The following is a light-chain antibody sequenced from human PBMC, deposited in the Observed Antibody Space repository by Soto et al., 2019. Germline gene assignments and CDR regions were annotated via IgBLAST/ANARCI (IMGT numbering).Light chain of an antibody. CDR2: EGS. Sequence: QSALTQPASVSGSPGQSITISCTGTSSDVGSHNLVSWYQQHPGQVPKFMIYEGSKRPSGVSNRFSGSKSGNTASQTISGLQGEDEAGYYCCSYAGSRGLFGGGTKLTVL. V-gene: IGLV2-23*01. J-gene: IGLJ2*01. CDR1: SSDVGSHNL. CDR3: CSYAGSRGL.